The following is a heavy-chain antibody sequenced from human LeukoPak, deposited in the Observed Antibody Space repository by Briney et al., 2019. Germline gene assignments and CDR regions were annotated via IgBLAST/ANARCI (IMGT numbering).Heavy chain of an antibody. CDR2: ISGNGGNT. D-gene: IGHD2-2*01. V-gene: IGHV3-23*01. CDR3: VRDKSSSSNVALPAVVRPHNYYYGMDV. Sequence: GSLRLSCAASGFTFSTFAMSWVRQAPGKGLEWVSGISGNGGNTYYADSVRGRFTISRDNSKNTLALQMSSLRADDTAMYYCVRDKSSSSNVALPAVVRPHNYYYGMDVWGQGTTVIVSS. J-gene: IGHJ6*02. CDR1: GFTFSTFA.